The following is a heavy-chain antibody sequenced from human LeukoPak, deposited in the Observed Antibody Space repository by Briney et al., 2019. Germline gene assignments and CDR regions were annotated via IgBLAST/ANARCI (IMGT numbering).Heavy chain of an antibody. J-gene: IGHJ4*02. D-gene: IGHD4-17*01. CDR1: GFTFSSYS. Sequence: AGGSLRLSCAASGFTFSSYSMNWVRQAPGKGLEWVSSISTSSIYIYYADSVKGRFTISRDNGKNSLYLQMNSLRAEDTAVYYCARDRLHYGEYEKTFDYWGQGTLVTVSS. CDR2: ISTSSIYI. V-gene: IGHV3-21*01. CDR3: ARDRLHYGEYEKTFDY.